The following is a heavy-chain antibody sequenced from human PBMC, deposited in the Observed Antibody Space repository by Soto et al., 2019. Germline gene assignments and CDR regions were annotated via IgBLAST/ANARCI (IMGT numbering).Heavy chain of an antibody. CDR1: GFTFSSYW. J-gene: IGHJ4*02. CDR2: INNDGTTS. CDR3: ARDRARSGHENY. Sequence: GGSLRLSCAASGFTFSSYWMHWVRQAPGKGLAWVSRINNDGTTSSYADSVQGRFTVSRDNAKNTLYLQMNSLRVEDTAVYYFARDRARSGHENYWGQGTLVTVSS. V-gene: IGHV3-74*01. D-gene: IGHD5-12*01.